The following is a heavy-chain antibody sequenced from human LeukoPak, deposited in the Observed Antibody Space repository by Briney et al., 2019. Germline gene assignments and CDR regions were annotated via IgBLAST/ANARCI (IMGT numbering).Heavy chain of an antibody. CDR3: AYKYDSSGYFDY. CDR1: GYTFTGYY. CDR2: INPNSGGT. V-gene: IGHV1-2*02. Sequence: ASVKVSCKASGYTFTGYYMHWVRQAPGQGLEWMGWINPNSGGTNYAQKFQGRVTMTRDTSISTAYMELSRLRSDDTAMYYCAYKYDSSGYFDYWGQGTLVTVSS. D-gene: IGHD3-22*01. J-gene: IGHJ4*02.